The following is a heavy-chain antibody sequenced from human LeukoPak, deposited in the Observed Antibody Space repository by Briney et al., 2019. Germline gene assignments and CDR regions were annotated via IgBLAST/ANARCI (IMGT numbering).Heavy chain of an antibody. CDR3: AKVPNWNYLWFDP. CDR2: IYYSGST. Sequence: PSETLSLTCTVSGGSISSYYWSWIRQPPGKGLEWIGYIYYSGSTNYNPSLKSRVTISVDTSKNQFSLKLSSVTAADTAVYYCAKVPNWNYLWFDPWGQGTLVTVSS. J-gene: IGHJ5*02. CDR1: GGSISSYY. D-gene: IGHD1-7*01. V-gene: IGHV4-59*01.